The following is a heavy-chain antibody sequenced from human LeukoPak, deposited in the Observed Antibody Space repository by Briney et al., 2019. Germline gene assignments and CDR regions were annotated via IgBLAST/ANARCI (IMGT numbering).Heavy chain of an antibody. J-gene: IGHJ4*02. Sequence: PSETLPLTCIVSGGSISSSSYYWGWIRQPPGKGLEWIGSIYYSGSTYYNPSLKSRVTISVDTSKNQFSLKLSSVTAADTAVYYCARQGYTYYYDSSGYYPFDYWGQGTLVTVSS. CDR1: GGSISSSSYY. CDR2: IYYSGST. V-gene: IGHV4-39*01. CDR3: ARQGYTYYYDSSGYYPFDY. D-gene: IGHD3-22*01.